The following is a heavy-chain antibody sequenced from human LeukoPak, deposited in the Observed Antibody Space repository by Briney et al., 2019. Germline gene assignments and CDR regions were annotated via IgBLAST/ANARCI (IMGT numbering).Heavy chain of an antibody. CDR2: IRSSSET. CDR3: ARDAGNSGYGCDL. D-gene: IGHD5-12*01. V-gene: IGHV3-48*01. CDR1: GFTVSSNY. J-gene: IGHJ5*02. Sequence: LPGGSLRLSCAASGFTVSSNYMSWVRQAPGKGLEWVSHIRSSSETFYADSVKGRFTISRDNARNSLYLQMNNLRGEDTAIYYCARDAGNSGYGCDLWGQGTLVTVSS.